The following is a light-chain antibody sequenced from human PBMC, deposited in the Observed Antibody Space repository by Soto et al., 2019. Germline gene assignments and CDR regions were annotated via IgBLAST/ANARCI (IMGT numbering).Light chain of an antibody. CDR1: SSNIETNT. V-gene: IGLV1-44*01. CDR3: AAWDDSLNGWV. CDR2: TNN. Sequence: QSVLTQPPSASGTPGQRVTLSCSGSSSNIETNTVSWYQQLPGTAPKLLIYTNNQRPSGVPDRFSGSKSGTSASLANSGLQSEDEADYYCAAWDDSLNGWVFGGGTKLTVL. J-gene: IGLJ3*02.